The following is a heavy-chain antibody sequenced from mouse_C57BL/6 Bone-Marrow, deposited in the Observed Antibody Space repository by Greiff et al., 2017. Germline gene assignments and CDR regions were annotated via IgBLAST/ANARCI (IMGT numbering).Heavy chain of an antibody. CDR1: GYTFTSYW. Sequence: QVQLQQSGAELAKPGASVKLSCKASGYTFTSYWMHWVKQRHGQGLEWIGYINPSSGYTKYNQKFKDKATWTAYKSSSTAYMQLSSLTYEDSAVYYCASNYGFAYWGQGTLVTVSA. J-gene: IGHJ3*01. D-gene: IGHD2-1*01. V-gene: IGHV1-7*01. CDR2: INPSSGYT. CDR3: ASNYGFAY.